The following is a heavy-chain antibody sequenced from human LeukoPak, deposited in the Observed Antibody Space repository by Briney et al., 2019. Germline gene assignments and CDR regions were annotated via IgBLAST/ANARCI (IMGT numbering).Heavy chain of an antibody. J-gene: IGHJ3*02. CDR2: IRSKANSYAT. CDR3: TRLPTRGIVGAYDAFDI. V-gene: IGHV3-73*01. D-gene: IGHD1-26*01. Sequence: GGSLRLSCAASGFTFSGSAMHWVRQASGKGLEWVGRIRSKANSYATAYAASVKGRFTISRDDSKNTAYLQMNSLKTEDTAVYYCTRLPTRGIVGAYDAFDIWGQGTMVTVSS. CDR1: GFTFSGSA.